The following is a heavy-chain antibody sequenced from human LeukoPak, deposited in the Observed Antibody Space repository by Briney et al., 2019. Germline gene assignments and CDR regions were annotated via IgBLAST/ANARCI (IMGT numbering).Heavy chain of an antibody. CDR2: INHSGST. CDR1: GGSFSGYY. D-gene: IGHD2-21*01. V-gene: IGHV4-34*01. Sequence: SETLSLTCAVYGGSFSGYYWSWIRQPPGKGLEWIGEINHSGSTNYNPSLKSRVTISVDTSKNQFSLKLSSVTAADTAVYYCARHSRRSDYWGQGTLVTVSS. J-gene: IGHJ4*02. CDR3: ARHSRRSDY.